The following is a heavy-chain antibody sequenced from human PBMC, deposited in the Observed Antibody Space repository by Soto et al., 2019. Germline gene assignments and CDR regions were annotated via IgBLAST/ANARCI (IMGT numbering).Heavy chain of an antibody. D-gene: IGHD3-10*01. CDR3: ARDSALLWFGEFPYYYYYGMDV. CDR1: GFTFSDYY. J-gene: IGHJ6*02. CDR2: ISSSGSTI. V-gene: IGHV3-11*01. Sequence: GGSLRLSCAASGFTFSDYYMSWIRQAPGKGPEWVSYISSSGSTIYYADSVKGRFTISRDNAKNSLYLQMNSLRAEDTAVYYCARDSALLWFGEFPYYYYYGMDVWGQGTRSPSP.